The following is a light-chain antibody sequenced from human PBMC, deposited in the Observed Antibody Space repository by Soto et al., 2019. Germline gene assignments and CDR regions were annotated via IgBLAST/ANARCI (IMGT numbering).Light chain of an antibody. V-gene: IGKV3-20*01. CDR3: QQFGGSPPRFT. J-gene: IGKJ3*01. Sequence: EIVLTQSPGTLSLSPGDSATLSCRASQSINNKYLAWYQQKPGQAPRLLIYGTSTRATGIPDRFSGSGSGTDFTLTIRKLEPEDFAVYYCQQFGGSPPRFTFGPGTKVEVK. CDR2: GTS. CDR1: QSINNKY.